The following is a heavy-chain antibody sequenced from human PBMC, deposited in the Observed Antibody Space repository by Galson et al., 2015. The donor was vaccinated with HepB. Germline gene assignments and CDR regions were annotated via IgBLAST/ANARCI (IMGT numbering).Heavy chain of an antibody. CDR1: GFTFSTYA. J-gene: IGHJ4*02. D-gene: IGHD3-22*01. CDR3: ARGGGLGVVITTS. V-gene: IGHV3-33*01. CDR2: IWSDGNNK. Sequence: SLRLSCAASGFTFSTYAMHWVRQAPGKGLEWVAVIWSDGNNKYYGDSAKGRFTISSDNSKNTLYLQMDSLRAEDTAIYYCARGGGLGVVITTSWGQGTLVSVSS.